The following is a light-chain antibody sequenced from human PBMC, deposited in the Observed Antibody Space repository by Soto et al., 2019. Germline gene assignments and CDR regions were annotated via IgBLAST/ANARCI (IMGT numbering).Light chain of an antibody. CDR2: AAS. V-gene: IGKV1-39*01. Sequence: DIQXSHVDSSLPAPLGYRVTFTRRASQSISSYLNWYQKKPGKDNXLXXXAASSSQSGVQYRFSGSGSGKELTLTISSGQPEDFENYYCPQSESNPQWTVGQGTQVDI. CDR1: QSISSY. J-gene: IGKJ1*01. CDR3: PQSESNPQWT.